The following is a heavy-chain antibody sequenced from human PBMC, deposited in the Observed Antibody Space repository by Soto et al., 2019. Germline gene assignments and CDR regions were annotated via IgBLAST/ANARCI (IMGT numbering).Heavy chain of an antibody. CDR2: IYHTGIT. Sequence: PAESLSLTCTVSGTTISSSYWWTWVRQPPGKGLEWIGEIYHTGITKYNPSLKSRVTISVDKSNNQFSLELRALTAADTAVYYCATEGTTVDSYYYYGMNVWGQGTTVTVS. CDR1: GTTISSSYW. CDR3: ATEGTTVDSYYYYGMNV. V-gene: IGHV4-4*02. D-gene: IGHD1-1*01. J-gene: IGHJ6*02.